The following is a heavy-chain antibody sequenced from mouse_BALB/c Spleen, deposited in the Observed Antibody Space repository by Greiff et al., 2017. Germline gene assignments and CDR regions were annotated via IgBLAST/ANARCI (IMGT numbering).Heavy chain of an antibody. Sequence: EVQLQQSGPELVKPGASVKIPCKASGYTFTDYNMDWVKQSHGKSLEWIGDINPNNGGTIYNQKFKGKATLTVDKSSSTAYMELRSLTSEDTAVYYCARRGGYWYFDVWGAGTTVTVSS. V-gene: IGHV1-18*01. CDR1: GYTFTDYN. CDR2: INPNNGGT. CDR3: ARRGGYWYFDV. J-gene: IGHJ1*01.